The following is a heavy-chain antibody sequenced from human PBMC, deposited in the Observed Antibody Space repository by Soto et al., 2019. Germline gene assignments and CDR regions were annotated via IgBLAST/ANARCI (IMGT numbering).Heavy chain of an antibody. CDR3: ARGLAADGV. Sequence: QVQLVQSGAEVKKPGASVKVSCTASGYTFTHYAIHWVRHAPGQRLEWMGFINAGSGNTKYSQTFQGRLTFTQDTSASTAYMDLSNLRSEDTALYYCARGLAADGVWGQGTLVTVSS. D-gene: IGHD6-13*01. J-gene: IGHJ4*02. V-gene: IGHV1-3*01. CDR1: GYTFTHYA. CDR2: INAGSGNT.